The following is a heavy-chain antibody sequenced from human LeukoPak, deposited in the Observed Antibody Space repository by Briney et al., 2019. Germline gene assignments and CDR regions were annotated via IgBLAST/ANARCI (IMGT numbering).Heavy chain of an antibody. CDR3: ATVRGFQSHYYYGMDV. Sequence: RASVKVSCKASGGTFSSYAISWVRQAPGQGLEWMGGIIPIFGTANYAQKFQGRVTITADESTSTAYMELSSLRSEDTAVYYCATVRGFQSHYYYGMDVWGQGTTVTVSS. CDR2: IIPIFGTA. CDR1: GGTFSSYA. D-gene: IGHD3-10*01. J-gene: IGHJ6*02. V-gene: IGHV1-69*13.